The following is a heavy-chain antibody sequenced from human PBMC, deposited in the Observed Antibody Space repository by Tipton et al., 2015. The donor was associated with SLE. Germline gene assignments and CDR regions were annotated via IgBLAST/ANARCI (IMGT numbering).Heavy chain of an antibody. CDR2: IYYSGRT. Sequence: TLSLTCTVSGGSISSGDYYWSWIRQPSGKGLEWIGYIYYSGRTNYNPSLKSRVTISVDTSKNQFSLKLSSVTAADTAVYYCASGGVTGDSNWFDLWGQGTLVTVSS. V-gene: IGHV4-30-4*01. CDR3: ASGGVTGDSNWFDL. J-gene: IGHJ5*02. CDR1: GGSISSGDYY. D-gene: IGHD7-27*01.